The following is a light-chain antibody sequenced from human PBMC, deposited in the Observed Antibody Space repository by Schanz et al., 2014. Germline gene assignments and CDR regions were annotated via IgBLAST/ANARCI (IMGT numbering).Light chain of an antibody. CDR3: QQRSNCPLT. Sequence: EIVLTQSPGTLSLSPGERATLSCRASQSVSSNLAWYQQKPGQAPRLLIYGASSRATGIPDRFSGSGSGTDFPLTISRLEPEDFAVYYCQQRSNCPLTFGGGTKVEIK. CDR2: GAS. V-gene: IGKV3D-20*02. J-gene: IGKJ4*01. CDR1: QSVSSN.